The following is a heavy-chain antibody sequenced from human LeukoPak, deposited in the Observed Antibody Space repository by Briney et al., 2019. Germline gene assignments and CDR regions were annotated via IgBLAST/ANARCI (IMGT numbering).Heavy chain of an antibody. CDR1: GYTFTSYG. V-gene: IGHV1-18*01. J-gene: IGHJ4*02. CDR2: ISAYNGNT. D-gene: IGHD3-10*01. Sequence: ASVKVSCKASGYTFTSYGISWVRQAPGQGLEWMGWISAYNGNTNYAQKLQGRVTMTTDTSTSTAYVELRSLRSDDTAVYYCARDGRLLWFGELGGGDYWGQGTLVTVSS. CDR3: ARDGRLLWFGELGGGDY.